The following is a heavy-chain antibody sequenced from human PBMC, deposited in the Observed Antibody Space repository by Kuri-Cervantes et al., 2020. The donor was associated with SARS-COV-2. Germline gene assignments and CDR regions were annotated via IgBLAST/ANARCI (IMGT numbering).Heavy chain of an antibody. D-gene: IGHD3-10*01. CDR3: ATVRYYYGSGSPHRASDYYGMDV. V-gene: IGHV1-69*04. CDR2: IIPILGIA. CDR1: GYTFTGYY. Sequence: SVKVSCKASGYTFTGYYMHWVRQAPGQGLEWMGRIIPILGIANYAQKFQGRVTITADKSTSTAYMELSSLRSEDTAVYYCATVRYYYGSGSPHRASDYYGMDVWGQGTTVTVSS. J-gene: IGHJ6*02.